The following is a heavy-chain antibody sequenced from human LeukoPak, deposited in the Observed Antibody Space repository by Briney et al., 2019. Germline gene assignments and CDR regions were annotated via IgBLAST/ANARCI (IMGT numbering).Heavy chain of an antibody. D-gene: IGHD3-22*01. CDR2: INTNTGNP. Sequence: ASVKVSCKASGYTFRSHGISWVRQAPGQGLEWMGWINTNTGNPTYAQGFTGRFVFSLDTSVSTAYLQISSLKAEDTAVYYCASRPPNYYDSSGALWYWGQGTLVTVSS. J-gene: IGHJ4*02. V-gene: IGHV7-4-1*02. CDR3: ASRPPNYYDSSGALWY. CDR1: GYTFRSHG.